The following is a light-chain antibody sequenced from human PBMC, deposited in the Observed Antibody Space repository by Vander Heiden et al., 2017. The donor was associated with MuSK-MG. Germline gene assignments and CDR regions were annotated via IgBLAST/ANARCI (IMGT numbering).Light chain of an antibody. J-gene: IGKJ5*01. CDR3: QQLDSYPIT. V-gene: IGKV1-9*01. CDR1: QGISSY. CDR2: DAS. Sequence: DIQLTQSPSFLSASVGDRVTITCRASQGISSYLAWYQQKPGKAPNLLIYDASTLQSGVPSRFSGSRSGTEFTLTISSLQPEDLATYYCQQLDSYPITVGQGTRLEIK.